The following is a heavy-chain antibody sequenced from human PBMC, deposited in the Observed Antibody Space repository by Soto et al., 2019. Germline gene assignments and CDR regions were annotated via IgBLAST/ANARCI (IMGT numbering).Heavy chain of an antibody. CDR2: ISNSGDST. D-gene: IGHD3-10*01. V-gene: IGHV3-23*01. CDR3: AKVWYSGSGSGDY. CDR1: GLTFNNYA. J-gene: IGHJ4*02. Sequence: EVQLLDSGGGLVQPGGSLRLSCAASGLTFNNYAMSWVRQAPGKGLEWVSAISNSGDSTYYADSVKGRFTISRDNSKNTLYLQMSSLRAEDTAVYYCAKVWYSGSGSGDYWGQGTLVTVSS.